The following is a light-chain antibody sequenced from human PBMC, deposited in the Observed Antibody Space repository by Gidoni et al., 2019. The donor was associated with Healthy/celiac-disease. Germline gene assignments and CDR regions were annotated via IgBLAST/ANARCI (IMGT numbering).Light chain of an antibody. CDR3: CSYAGSYTWV. V-gene: IGLV2-11*01. CDR2: EVS. Sequence: QSALTQPRSVSGSPGQSVTITCTGTSRDGGGYNYVSWYQQHPGNAPKLMIYEVSKRPSGVPDRFSGSKSGNTASLTISGLQAEDEADYYCCSYAGSYTWVFGGGTKLTVL. CDR1: SRDGGGYNY. J-gene: IGLJ3*02.